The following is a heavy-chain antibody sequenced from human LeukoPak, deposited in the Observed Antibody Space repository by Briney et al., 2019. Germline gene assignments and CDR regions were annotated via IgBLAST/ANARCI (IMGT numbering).Heavy chain of an antibody. CDR1: GFSLSTSGVG. CDR2: IYWDDNK. Sequence: SGPTLLKPTQTLTLTCTFSGFSLSTSGVGVGWIRQPPGKALEWLALIYWDDNKRYSPSLKSRLTITKDTSKNQVVLTMTNMDPVDTATYYCARYYYDSGSYTFDYWGQGTLVTVSS. J-gene: IGHJ4*02. V-gene: IGHV2-5*02. D-gene: IGHD3-10*01. CDR3: ARYYYDSGSYTFDY.